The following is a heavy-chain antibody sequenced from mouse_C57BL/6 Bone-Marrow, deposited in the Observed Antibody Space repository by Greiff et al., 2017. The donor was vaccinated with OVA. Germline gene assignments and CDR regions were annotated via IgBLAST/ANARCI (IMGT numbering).Heavy chain of an antibody. CDR1: GFSLTSYG. CDR3: AMSYSNFFFAY. Sequence: QVQLQQSGPGLVQPSQSLSITCTVSGFSLTSYGVHWVRQSPGKGLEWLGVIWRGGSTDYNAAFMSRLSITQDNSKSQVFFKMNSLQADDTAIYYWAMSYSNFFFAYWGQGTLVTVSA. V-gene: IGHV2-5*01. D-gene: IGHD2-5*01. CDR2: IWRGGST. J-gene: IGHJ3*01.